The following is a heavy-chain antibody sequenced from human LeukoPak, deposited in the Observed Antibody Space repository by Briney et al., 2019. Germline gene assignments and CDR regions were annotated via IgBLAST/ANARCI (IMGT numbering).Heavy chain of an antibody. D-gene: IGHD3-3*01. CDR1: GGSISSPNW. Sequence: SGTLSLTCAVSGGSISSPNWWSWVRQPPGKGPEWIGEIYHSGSTNYNPSLKSRVTISIDRSKNQFSLKLTSVTAADTAIYYCARPGIGGAFDIWGQGTMVTVFS. CDR3: ARPGIGGAFDI. CDR2: IYHSGST. J-gene: IGHJ3*02. V-gene: IGHV4-4*02.